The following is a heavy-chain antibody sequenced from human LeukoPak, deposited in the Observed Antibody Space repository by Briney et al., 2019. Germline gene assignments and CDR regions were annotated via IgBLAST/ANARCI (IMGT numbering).Heavy chain of an antibody. CDR1: GYTFTDYY. J-gene: IGHJ4*02. D-gene: IGHD1-26*01. CDR2: INPTSGAT. V-gene: IGHV1-2*02. Sequence: GASVKVSCKASGYTFTDYYMHWVRQAPGQGLDWVGWINPTSGATNYAQKFQGRVTMTRDTSNNTSYMELSRLRSDDTAVYYCARDSGPSGSYLLWGQGTLVTVSS. CDR3: ARDSGPSGSYLL.